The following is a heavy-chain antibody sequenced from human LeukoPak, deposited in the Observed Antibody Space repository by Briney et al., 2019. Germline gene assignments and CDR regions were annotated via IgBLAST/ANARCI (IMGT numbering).Heavy chain of an antibody. J-gene: IGHJ4*02. Sequence: ASVKISCKPSRYTFTRYYLHWVRQAPGQGLEWMGVIHPSGGGTSYAQKFQGRVTLTKDTSTSTVYIELSSMRSDDTAIFYCARMAMDTAMVTNFFDLWGQGTLVTVSA. CDR3: ARMAMDTAMVTNFFDL. V-gene: IGHV1-46*01. CDR2: IHPSGGGT. CDR1: RYTFTRYY. D-gene: IGHD5-18*01.